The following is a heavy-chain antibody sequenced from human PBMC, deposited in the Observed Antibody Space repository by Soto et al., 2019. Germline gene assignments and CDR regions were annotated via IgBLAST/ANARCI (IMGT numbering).Heavy chain of an antibody. V-gene: IGHV1-69*12. J-gene: IGHJ6*02. CDR1: GGTFRTAA. D-gene: IGHD2-8*01. CDR2: IMPVFRTP. CDR3: ARDNDRPQLGGNYYYILDV. Sequence: QVQLEQSGAEVKKPGSSVKVSCKASGGTFRTAAVSWVRQAPGQGLEWMGGIMPVFRTPDYAQKFHGRVTITADESASTAYMEFSGLRSDDTAVYYSARDNDRPQLGGNYYYILDVWGQGTTITVSS.